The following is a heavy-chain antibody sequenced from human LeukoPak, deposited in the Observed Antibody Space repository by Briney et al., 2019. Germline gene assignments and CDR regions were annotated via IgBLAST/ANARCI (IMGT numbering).Heavy chain of an antibody. D-gene: IGHD3-10*01. CDR1: GDSISSNHW. CDR3: ARSDGYGLVGI. J-gene: IGHJ3*02. CDR2: VSHSGST. V-gene: IGHV4-4*02. Sequence: SETLSLTCAVSGDSISSNHWWSWVRQPPGKGLEWIGEVSHSGSTSYNPSLKSRVIILIDTSKNHFSLTLSSVTAADTAVYYCARSDGYGLVGIWGQGTMVTVSS.